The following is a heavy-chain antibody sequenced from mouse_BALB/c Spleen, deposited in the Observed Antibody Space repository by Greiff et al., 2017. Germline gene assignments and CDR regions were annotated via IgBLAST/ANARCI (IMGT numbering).Heavy chain of an antibody. Sequence: EVKVVESGGGLVQPGGSLRLSCATSGFTFTDYYMSWVRQPPGKALEWLGFIRNKANGYTTEYSASVKGRFTISRDNSQSILYLQMNTLRAEDSATYYCARALYGNYYFDYWGQGTTLTVSS. D-gene: IGHD2-1*01. CDR3: ARALYGNYYFDY. J-gene: IGHJ2*01. V-gene: IGHV7-3*02. CDR2: IRNKANGYTT. CDR1: GFTFTDYY.